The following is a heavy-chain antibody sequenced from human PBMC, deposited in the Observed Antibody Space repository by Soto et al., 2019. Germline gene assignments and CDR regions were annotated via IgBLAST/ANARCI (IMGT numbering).Heavy chain of an antibody. V-gene: IGHV3-48*03. CDR2: ISLTGDTI. D-gene: IGHD1-7*01. CDR1: GFSFSNYE. Sequence: GSLRLSCAASGFSFSNYEMNWVRQAPGQGLEWVSYISLTGDTIYYADSVRGRFTISRDNAKNTLYLQMNSLRAEDTAVYYCAREELRHGPYYFDYWGQGTLVTVSS. CDR3: AREELRHGPYYFDY. J-gene: IGHJ4*02.